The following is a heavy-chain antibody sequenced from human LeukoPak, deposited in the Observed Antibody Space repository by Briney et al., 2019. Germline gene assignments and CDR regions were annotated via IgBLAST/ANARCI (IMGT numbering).Heavy chain of an antibody. CDR3: TRYNNDHFDY. CDR2: IAYDGSRA. V-gene: IGHV3-33*01. CDR1: GFTFGGYG. D-gene: IGHD1-14*01. Sequence: GGSLRLSCAGSGFTFGGYGMHWFRQTPGKGLEWAAVIAYDGSRAFYADSVKGRFTISRDNSKNTMSVQMDDLRAEDTAVYYCTRYNNDHFDYWGQGTLVTVSS. J-gene: IGHJ4*02.